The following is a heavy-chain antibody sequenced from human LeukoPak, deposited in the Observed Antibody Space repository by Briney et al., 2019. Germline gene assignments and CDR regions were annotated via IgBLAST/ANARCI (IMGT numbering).Heavy chain of an antibody. J-gene: IGHJ4*02. CDR3: VRQVGSTLE. Sequence: PSETLSLTCSVSDGSINSYYWNWIRQPPGKGLEYIGNIYYSGSTYYSPSLTGRLSISVDTSKDQLSLTLTSVTAADTAVYYCVRQVGSTLEWGQGTLVTVSS. CDR2: IYYSGST. CDR1: DGSINSYY. D-gene: IGHD3-10*01. V-gene: IGHV4-59*01.